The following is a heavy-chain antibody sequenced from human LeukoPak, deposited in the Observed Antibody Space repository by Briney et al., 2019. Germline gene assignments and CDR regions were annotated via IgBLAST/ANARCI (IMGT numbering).Heavy chain of an antibody. D-gene: IGHD2/OR15-2a*01. CDR1: GFTFSDTW. V-gene: IGHV3-74*01. J-gene: IGHJ4*02. CDR3: ARDWFYAIDY. CDR2: IRSDGSDT. Sequence: PGGSLRLSCAASGFTFSDTWMHWVRQAPGEGLVWVSRIRSDGSDTRYAESVKGRFTISRDNAKNTLYLQMNSLRAEDTAVYYCARDWFYAIDYWGQGTLVTVSS.